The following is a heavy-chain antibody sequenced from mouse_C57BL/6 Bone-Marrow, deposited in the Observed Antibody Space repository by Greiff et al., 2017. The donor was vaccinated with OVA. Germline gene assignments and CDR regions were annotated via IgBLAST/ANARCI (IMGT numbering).Heavy chain of an antibody. Sequence: QVQLQQSGAELARPGASVKLSCKASGYTFTSYGISWVKQRTGQGLEWIGEIYPRSGNTYYNEKFKGKATLTADKSSSTAYMELRSLTSEDSAVYFCVYYGPFAYWGQGTLVTVSA. V-gene: IGHV1-81*01. J-gene: IGHJ3*01. D-gene: IGHD1-1*01. CDR2: IYPRSGNT. CDR1: GYTFTSYG. CDR3: VYYGPFAY.